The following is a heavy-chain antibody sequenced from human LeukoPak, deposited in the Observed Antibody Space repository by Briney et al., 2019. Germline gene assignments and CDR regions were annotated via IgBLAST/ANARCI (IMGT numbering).Heavy chain of an antibody. V-gene: IGHV3-49*04. J-gene: IGHJ4*02. CDR1: GFTFSNYA. CDR2: IRSKAYGGTT. Sequence: GGSLRLSCTTSGFTFSNYAMSWVRQAPGKGLEWVGFIRSKAYGGTTEYAASVKGRFTISRDDSKSIAYLQMNSLKTEDTAVYYCTRDSWNDVLIIDYWGQGTLVTVSS. D-gene: IGHD1-1*01. CDR3: TRDSWNDVLIIDY.